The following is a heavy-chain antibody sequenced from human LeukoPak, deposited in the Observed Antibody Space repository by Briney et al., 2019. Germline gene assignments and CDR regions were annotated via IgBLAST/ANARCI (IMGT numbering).Heavy chain of an antibody. D-gene: IGHD6-19*01. CDR2: ISGSGGST. CDR3: AKDTIPIAVAYYFDY. Sequence: GGTLRLSCAASGFTFSSYAMNWVRQAPGKGLEWVSTISGSGGSTYYADSVKGRFTISRDNSKNTLYLQMNSLGAEDTALYYCAKDTIPIAVAYYFDYWGQGTLVTVSS. CDR1: GFTFSSYA. J-gene: IGHJ4*02. V-gene: IGHV3-23*01.